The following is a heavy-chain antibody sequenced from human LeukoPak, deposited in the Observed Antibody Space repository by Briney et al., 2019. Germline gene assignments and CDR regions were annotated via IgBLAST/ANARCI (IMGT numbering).Heavy chain of an antibody. CDR2: IFYSGDT. CDR3: ARRTSGGGLFDY. J-gene: IGHJ4*02. D-gene: IGHD3-10*01. CDR1: GGSISSSSYY. V-gene: IGHV4-39*02. Sequence: LETLSLTCTVSGGSISSSSYYWGWIRQPPGKGLEWIGSIFYSGDTYYNASLKSRVTISVDTSKKHFSLKLTSVTSADTAVYYCARRTSGGGLFDYWGQGTLVTVSS.